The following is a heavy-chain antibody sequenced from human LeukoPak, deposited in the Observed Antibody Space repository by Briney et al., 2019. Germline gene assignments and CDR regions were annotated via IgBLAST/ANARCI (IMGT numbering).Heavy chain of an antibody. CDR3: ARESTVIVVVTAGPDAFDI. V-gene: IGHV1-18*01. CDR1: GYTFTSYG. D-gene: IGHD2-21*02. CDR2: ISAYNGNT. J-gene: IGHJ3*02. Sequence: ASVKVSCKASGYTFTSYGISWVRQAPGQGLEWMGWISAYNGNTNYAQKLQGRVTMTTDTSTSTAYMELRSLRSDDTAVYYCARESTVIVVVTAGPDAFDIWGQGTMVTVSS.